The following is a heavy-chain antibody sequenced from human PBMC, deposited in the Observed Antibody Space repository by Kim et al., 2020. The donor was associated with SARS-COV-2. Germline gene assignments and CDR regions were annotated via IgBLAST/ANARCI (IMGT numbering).Heavy chain of an antibody. CDR2: IIPILGIA. J-gene: IGHJ4*02. Sequence: SVKVSCKASGGTFSSYTISWVRQAPGQGLEWMGRIIPILGIANYAQKFQGRVTITADKSTSTAYMELSSLRSEDTAVYYCARLGSSGWGSAYDYWGQGTLVTVSS. V-gene: IGHV1-69*02. D-gene: IGHD6-19*01. CDR3: ARLGSSGWGSAYDY. CDR1: GGTFSSYT.